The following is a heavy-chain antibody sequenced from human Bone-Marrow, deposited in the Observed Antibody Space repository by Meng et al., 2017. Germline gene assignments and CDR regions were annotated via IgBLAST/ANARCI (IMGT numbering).Heavy chain of an antibody. V-gene: IGHV4-61*01. D-gene: IGHD2-15*01. CDR1: GASVNTGSYY. CDR3: ARGVVADPPGD. CDR2: IYQSGST. Sequence: VQLVECGPGLVRSSETLSLTCTVSGASVNTGSYYWSWVRQPPGRGLELIGFIYQSGSTNNNPSLKSRVTISLDMSSNQFSLTLNSVTAADTAIYYCARGVVADPPGDWGRGTLVTVSS. J-gene: IGHJ1*01.